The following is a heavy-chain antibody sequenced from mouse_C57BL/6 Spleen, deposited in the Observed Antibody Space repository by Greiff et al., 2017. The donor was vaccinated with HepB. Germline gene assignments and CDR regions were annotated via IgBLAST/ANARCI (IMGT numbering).Heavy chain of an antibody. V-gene: IGHV1-52*01. CDR2: IDPSDSET. D-gene: IGHD3-2*02. J-gene: IGHJ2*01. CDR1: GYTFTSYW. Sequence: QVQLQQSGAELVRPGSSVKLSCKASGYTFTSYWLHWVQPRPIQGLEWIGNIDPSDSETHYNQKFKDTATLTVDKSSSTAYMQLSSLTSEDSAVYYCARKDSSGYDYLDYWGQGTTLTVSS. CDR3: ARKDSSGYDYLDY.